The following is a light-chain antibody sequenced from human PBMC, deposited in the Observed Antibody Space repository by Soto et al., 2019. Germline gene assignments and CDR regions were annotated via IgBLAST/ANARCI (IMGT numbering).Light chain of an antibody. CDR2: EVS. J-gene: IGLJ1*01. CDR3: SSYTSSSTLYV. Sequence: QSALTQPAYVSGSPGQSITISCTGTSSDVGDYNYVSWYQQNPGKAPKLMIYEVSNRPSGVFNRFSGSKSGNSASLTISGLHSEDEADYYCSSYTSSSTLYVFGTGTKVTVL. V-gene: IGLV2-14*01. CDR1: SSDVGDYNY.